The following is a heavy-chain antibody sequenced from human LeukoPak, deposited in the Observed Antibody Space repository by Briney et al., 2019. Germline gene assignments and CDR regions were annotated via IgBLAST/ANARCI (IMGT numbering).Heavy chain of an antibody. J-gene: IGHJ4*02. V-gene: IGHV3-30*02. CDR1: GFTFSDCG. CDR3: ASYLDTSGYPSGPLDY. CDR2: IRFDSLNT. Sequence: PGGSLRLSCAASGFTFSDCGMHWVRQAQGKGLEWVSFIRFDSLNTYYSSSVKGRFTISRDNSKNTLYLQMNALKPDDTAVYYCASYLDTSGYPSGPLDYWGQGTLVTVSS. D-gene: IGHD3-22*01.